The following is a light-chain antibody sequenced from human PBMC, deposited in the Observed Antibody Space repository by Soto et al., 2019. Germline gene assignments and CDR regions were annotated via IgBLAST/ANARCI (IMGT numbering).Light chain of an antibody. CDR2: AAS. J-gene: IGKJ2*01. Sequence: IQLTQSPSSLYASVGDRVTINCRASQGISSYLACSQQKPGKAPNLLIYAASTLHSGVPSRFSGSGSGTDFTLTIISLQNEQCSTCDIPQLNIYRFSSGKGNNLEIK. CDR3: PQLNIYRFS. CDR1: QGISSY. V-gene: IGKV1-9*01.